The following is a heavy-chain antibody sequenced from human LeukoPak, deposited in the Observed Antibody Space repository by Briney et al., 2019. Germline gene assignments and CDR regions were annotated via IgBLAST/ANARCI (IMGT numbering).Heavy chain of an antibody. CDR1: GGSFSGYY. D-gene: IGHD6-13*01. J-gene: IGHJ4*02. CDR2: INHSGST. Sequence: SETLSLTCAVYGGSFSGYYWSWIRQPPGKGLEWIGEINHSGSTNYNPSLKSRVTISVDTSKNLFSLKLSSVTAADTAVYYCARVLAAAGTSYYFDYWGQGTLVTVSS. V-gene: IGHV4-34*01. CDR3: ARVLAAAGTSYYFDY.